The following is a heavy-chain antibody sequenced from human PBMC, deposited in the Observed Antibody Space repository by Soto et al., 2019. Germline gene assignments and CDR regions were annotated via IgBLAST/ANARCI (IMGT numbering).Heavy chain of an antibody. Sequence: ASVKVSCKASGYAFTSYGISRVQQAPGQELEWMGWISAYNGNTNYGQKRQGRVTMTTDSSTSTAYMELRSLRSDDTAVYYCASLTCESSWSPPVCGRDVWGQGTTVTVPS. CDR3: ASLTCESSWSPPVCGRDV. V-gene: IGHV1-18*01. D-gene: IGHD6-13*01. CDR1: GYAFTSYG. J-gene: IGHJ6*02. CDR2: ISAYNGNT.